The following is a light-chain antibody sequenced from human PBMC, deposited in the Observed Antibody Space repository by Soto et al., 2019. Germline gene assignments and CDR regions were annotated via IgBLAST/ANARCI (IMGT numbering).Light chain of an antibody. V-gene: IGKV1-39*01. J-gene: IGKJ2*01. CDR2: AAS. CDR1: QSIRNY. CDR3: QQSDSSPYT. Sequence: DIQMTQSPSSLSASVGDSVTITCRASQSIRNYLNWYQQKPGRAPDLLIFAASILHSGVPSRFSGSGSRTDFTLTISGLQPEDFETYYCQQSDSSPYTFGQGTKLEI.